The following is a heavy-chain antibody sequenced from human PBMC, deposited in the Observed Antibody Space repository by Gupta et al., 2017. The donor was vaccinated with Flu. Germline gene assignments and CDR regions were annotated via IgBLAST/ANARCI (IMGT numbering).Heavy chain of an antibody. CDR3: ARESFAVTMVRGVTNWFDP. D-gene: IGHD3-10*01. J-gene: IGHJ5*02. CDR2: IWYDGSNK. CDR1: GFTFSSYG. Sequence: QVQLVESGGGVVQPGRSLRLSCAASGFTFSSYGMHWVRQAPGKGLEWVAVIWYDGSNKYYADSVKGRFTISRDNSKNTLYLQMNSLRTEDTAVYYCARESFAVTMVRGVTNWFDPWGQGTLVTVSS. V-gene: IGHV3-33*01.